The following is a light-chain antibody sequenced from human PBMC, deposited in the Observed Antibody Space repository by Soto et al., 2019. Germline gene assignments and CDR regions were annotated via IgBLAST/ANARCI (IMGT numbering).Light chain of an antibody. CDR3: QQFDHLPPT. Sequence: DIQMTQSPSSLSASVGDRITITCQASQDISNYLNWYQQKPGKAPKLLIYDASNLETGVPPRFSGSGSGTDFTFTINSLRPEDTATYYCQQFDHLPPTFGQGTKLEIK. CDR2: DAS. CDR1: QDISNY. V-gene: IGKV1-33*01. J-gene: IGKJ2*01.